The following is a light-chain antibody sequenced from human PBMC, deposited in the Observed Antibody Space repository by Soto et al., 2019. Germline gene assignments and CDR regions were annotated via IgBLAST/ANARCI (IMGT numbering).Light chain of an antibody. CDR3: KQYNSYPT. CDR1: QSISSW. CDR2: KAS. J-gene: IGKJ1*01. V-gene: IGKV1-5*03. Sequence: DIQMTQSPSTLSASVGDRVTITCRASQSISSWLAWYQQKPGKAPKLLIYKASSLESGVQSRFSGSGAGTKFPLTISSLQPDDFASYYCKQYNSYPTFGQGTKVEIK.